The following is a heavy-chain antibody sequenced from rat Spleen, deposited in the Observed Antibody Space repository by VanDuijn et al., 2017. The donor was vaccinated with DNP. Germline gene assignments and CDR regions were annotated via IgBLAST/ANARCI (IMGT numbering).Heavy chain of an antibody. Sequence: EVQLVESGGGLVQPGRSLKLSCAASGFPFSDYYMAWVRQAPKKGLEWVASISYGGSSTYFGDSVKGRFTISRDNAKSSLYLQMNSLKSEDTATYYCGKNTGYYFDHWGQGVMVTVSS. V-gene: IGHV5-22*01. J-gene: IGHJ2*01. D-gene: IGHD4-1*01. CDR1: GFPFSDYY. CDR2: ISYGGSST. CDR3: GKNTGYYFDH.